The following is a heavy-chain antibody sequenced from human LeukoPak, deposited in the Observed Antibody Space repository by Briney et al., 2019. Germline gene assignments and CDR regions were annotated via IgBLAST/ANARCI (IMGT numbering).Heavy chain of an antibody. CDR1: GYILTTYG. V-gene: IGHV1-69*13. J-gene: IGHJ5*02. CDR2: IIPIFGTA. D-gene: IGHD6-19*01. CDR3: ARERVRQWRGNWFDP. Sequence: SVKVSCKASGYILTTYGFSWVRQAPGQGLEWMGGIIPIFGTANYAQKFQGRVTITADESTSTAYMELSSLRSEDTAVYYCARERVRQWRGNWFDPRGQGTLVTVSS.